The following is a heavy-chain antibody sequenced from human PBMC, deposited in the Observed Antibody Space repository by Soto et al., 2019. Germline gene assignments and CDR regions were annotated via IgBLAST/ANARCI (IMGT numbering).Heavy chain of an antibody. J-gene: IGHJ3*02. CDR2: ISGYRSTI. CDR3: AREWECSGSMCSNAFDI. Sequence: PGGSLRLSCAAAGFTFSSYSMNWVRQAPGKGLEWVSFISGYRSTIYYADSVKGRFTISRDNAKNSLSLQMNSLRAEDSAVYYCAREWECSGSMCSNAFDIWGKGTMVTV. CDR1: GFTFSSYS. D-gene: IGHD2-15*01. V-gene: IGHV3-48*01.